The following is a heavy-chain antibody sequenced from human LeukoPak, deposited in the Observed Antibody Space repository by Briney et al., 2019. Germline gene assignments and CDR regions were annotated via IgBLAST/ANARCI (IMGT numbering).Heavy chain of an antibody. CDR1: EFSFNNYA. J-gene: IGHJ4*02. V-gene: IGHV3-23*01. D-gene: IGHD1-26*01. Sequence: GGSLRRSCAASEFSFNNYAMSWVRQTPGKGLQWVSTISGNGDDTYYADSVKGRFTISRDNSKNTLHLHMNSLRAEDTALYFCAREEGGSYYFFDYWGQGTLVTVSS. CDR2: ISGNGDDT. CDR3: AREEGGSYYFFDY.